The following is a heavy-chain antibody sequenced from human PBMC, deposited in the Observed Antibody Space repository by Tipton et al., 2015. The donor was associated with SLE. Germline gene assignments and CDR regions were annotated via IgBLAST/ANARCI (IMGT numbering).Heavy chain of an antibody. Sequence: TLSLTCTVSGGSISSHYWSWIRQPPGKGLEWSGYIYYRGSTNYNPSLKSRVTISVDTAKNQFSLKLTSVTAEDTAVYYCVAPGLAVEGTFEGLDYWGQGILVTVSS. V-gene: IGHV4-59*08. CDR1: GGSISSHY. CDR2: IYYRGST. D-gene: IGHD6-13*01. CDR3: VAPGLAVEGTFEGLDY. J-gene: IGHJ4*02.